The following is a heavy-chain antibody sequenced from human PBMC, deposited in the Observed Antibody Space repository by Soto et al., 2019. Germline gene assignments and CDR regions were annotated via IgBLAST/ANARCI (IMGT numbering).Heavy chain of an antibody. V-gene: IGHV5-51*01. CDR1: GYKFSNFW. CDR3: EDGLQVTPSVTAF. J-gene: IGHJ6*02. CDR2: IYPSDSDT. Sequence: PGEFLKIPSRGFGYKFSNFWIAWVRQMPRKGLEWMGIIYPSDSDTRYSPSFQGQVTISVDKSITPAYLQWSRLEASDTATYYLEDGLQVTPSVTAFGVQGTSVPVS. D-gene: IGHD2-21*02.